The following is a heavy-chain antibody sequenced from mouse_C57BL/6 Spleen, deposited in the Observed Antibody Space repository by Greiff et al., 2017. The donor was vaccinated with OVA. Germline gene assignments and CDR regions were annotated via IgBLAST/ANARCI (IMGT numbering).Heavy chain of an antibody. V-gene: IGHV1-66*01. J-gene: IGHJ4*01. CDR1: GYSFTSYY. Sequence: QVHVKQSGPELVKPGASVKISCKASGYSFTSYYIHWVKQRPGQGLEWIGWIYPGSGNTKYNEKFKGKATLTADTSSSTAYMQLSSLTSEDSAVYYCAREVGGLYAMDYWGQGTSVTVSS. CDR3: AREVGGLYAMDY. CDR2: IYPGSGNT. D-gene: IGHD1-1*02.